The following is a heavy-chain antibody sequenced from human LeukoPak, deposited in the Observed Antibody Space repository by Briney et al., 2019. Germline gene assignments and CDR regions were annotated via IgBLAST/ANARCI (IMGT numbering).Heavy chain of an antibody. V-gene: IGHV4-59*01. Sequence: PSGTLSLPCTGSGGSINSYYWSWIRQPPGKGLEWVGYIYYSGSTNYNPSLKSRVTISVDTSKNQFSLKLSSVTAAGTAVYYCARDHENWGQGTLVTVSS. CDR3: ARDHEN. J-gene: IGHJ4*02. CDR2: IYYSGST. CDR1: GGSINSYY.